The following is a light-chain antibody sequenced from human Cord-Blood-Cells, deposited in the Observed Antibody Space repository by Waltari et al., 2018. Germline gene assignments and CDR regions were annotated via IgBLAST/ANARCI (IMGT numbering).Light chain of an antibody. V-gene: IGLV2-23*01. Sequence: QSALTQTASASGSPGQSNTNHRTGTSSHVGSYNLVYLYQQHPGKAPKLMIYEGSKRPSGVSNRFSGSKSGNTASLTISGLQAEDEADYYCCSYAGSSGVVFGGGTKLTVL. J-gene: IGLJ2*01. CDR3: CSYAGSSGVV. CDR1: SSHVGSYNL. CDR2: EGS.